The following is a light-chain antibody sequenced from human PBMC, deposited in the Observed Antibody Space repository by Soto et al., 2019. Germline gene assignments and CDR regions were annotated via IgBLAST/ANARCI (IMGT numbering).Light chain of an antibody. CDR1: QTISSG. V-gene: IGKV1-5*03. CDR2: KSS. Sequence: EIPMTQSPSTLSGSVGAIATITGTASQTISSGLAWYQQKPGKAPKLLIYKSSTLKSGVPSRFSGSGSGTEFTLTISSLQPDDFATYYCQHYNSYSEAFGQGTKVDIK. J-gene: IGKJ1*01. CDR3: QHYNSYSEA.